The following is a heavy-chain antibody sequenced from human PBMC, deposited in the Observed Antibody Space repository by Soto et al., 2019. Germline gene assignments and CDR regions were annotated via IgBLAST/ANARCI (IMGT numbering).Heavy chain of an antibody. Sequence: GGSLRLSCAASGFTFGSYGMHWVRQAPGKGLEWVAVISYDGSNEYFADSVKGRFTISRDNSKNTLYLQMNSLRAEDTAVYYCAKDPFDYWGQGTLVTVSS. V-gene: IGHV3-30*18. CDR2: ISYDGSNE. CDR1: GFTFGSYG. CDR3: AKDPFDY. J-gene: IGHJ4*02.